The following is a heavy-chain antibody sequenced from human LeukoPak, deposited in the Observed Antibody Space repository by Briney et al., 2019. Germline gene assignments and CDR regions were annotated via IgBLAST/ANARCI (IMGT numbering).Heavy chain of an antibody. Sequence: PGGSLRLSCAASGFTFSSYSMNWVRQAPGKGLEWVSSISSSSSYIYYADSVKGRFTISRDNAKNSLYLQMNSLRAEDTAVYYCARGPTRRIVGATAGDYWGQGTLVTVSS. CDR1: GFTFSSYS. CDR2: ISSSSSYI. D-gene: IGHD1-26*01. CDR3: ARGPTRRIVGATAGDY. V-gene: IGHV3-21*01. J-gene: IGHJ4*02.